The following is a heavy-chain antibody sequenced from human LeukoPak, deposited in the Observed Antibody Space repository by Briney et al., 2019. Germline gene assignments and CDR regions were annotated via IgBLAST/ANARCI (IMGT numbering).Heavy chain of an antibody. CDR2: MNPNSGNT. Sequence: RASVKVSCKASGYTFTTYDINWVRQATGQGLEWMGWMNPNSGNTGYAQKFQGRVTMTRNTSISTAYMELSSLRSEDTAVYYCARVVGIVATISKKHFDYWGQGTLVTVSS. V-gene: IGHV1-8*01. CDR3: ARVVGIVATISKKHFDY. D-gene: IGHD5-12*01. J-gene: IGHJ4*02. CDR1: GYTFTTYD.